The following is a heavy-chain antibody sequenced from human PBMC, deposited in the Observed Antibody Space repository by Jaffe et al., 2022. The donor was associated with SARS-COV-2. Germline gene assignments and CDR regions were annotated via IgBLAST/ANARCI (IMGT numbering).Heavy chain of an antibody. V-gene: IGHV4-59*08. J-gene: IGHJ4*02. CDR1: GGSISSYY. Sequence: QVQLQESGPGLVKPSETLSLTCTVSGGSISSYYWSWIRQPPGKGLEWIGYIYYSGSTNYNPSLKSRVTISVDTSKNQFSLKLSSVTAADTAVYYCARHNLIVGATPFDYWGQGTLVTVSS. CDR2: IYYSGST. D-gene: IGHD1-26*01. CDR3: ARHNLIVGATPFDY.